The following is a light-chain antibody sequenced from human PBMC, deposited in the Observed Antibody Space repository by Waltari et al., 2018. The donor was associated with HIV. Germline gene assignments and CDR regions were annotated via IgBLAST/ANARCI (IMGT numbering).Light chain of an antibody. CDR3: AAWDDSLNAWL. V-gene: IGLV1-47*01. CDR2: RNN. Sequence: QSVLTQPPSASGTPGQRVTIFCSGSRSNIGSNYVYWYQQLPGTAPKLLIYRNNQRPSGVPDRFSGSKSGFSASLAISGLRPEDEADYYCAAWDDSLNAWLFGGGTKLTVL. J-gene: IGLJ3*02. CDR1: RSNIGSNY.